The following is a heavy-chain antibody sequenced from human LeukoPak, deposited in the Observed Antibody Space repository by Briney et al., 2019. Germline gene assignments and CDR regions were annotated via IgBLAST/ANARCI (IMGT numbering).Heavy chain of an antibody. V-gene: IGHV1-3*01. CDR1: GYTFTSYA. D-gene: IGHD2-2*02. Sequence: GASVKVSCKASGYTFTSYAMHWVRQAPGQRLEWMGWINAGNGNTKYSQKFQGRVTITRDTSTSTAYMELRSLRSDDTAVYYCARCCSSTSCYKESDYWGQGTLVTVSS. CDR3: ARCCSSTSCYKESDY. CDR2: INAGNGNT. J-gene: IGHJ4*02.